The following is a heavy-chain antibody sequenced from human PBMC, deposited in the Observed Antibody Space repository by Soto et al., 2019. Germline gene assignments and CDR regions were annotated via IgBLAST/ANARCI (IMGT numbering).Heavy chain of an antibody. J-gene: IGHJ6*02. D-gene: IGHD3-10*01. V-gene: IGHV4-34*01. CDR3: ARVGITMVRGVTNYYYYGMDV. Sequence: SETLSLTCAVYGGSFIGHYWSGIRQPPGKGLEWIGEINHSGSTNYNPSLKSRVTISVDTSKNQFSLKLSSVTAADTAVYYCARVGITMVRGVTNYYYYGMDVWGQGTTVT. CDR1: GGSFIGHY. CDR2: INHSGST.